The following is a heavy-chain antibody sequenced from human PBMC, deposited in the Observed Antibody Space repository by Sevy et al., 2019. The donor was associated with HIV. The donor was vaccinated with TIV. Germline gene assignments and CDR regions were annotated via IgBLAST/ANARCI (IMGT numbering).Heavy chain of an antibody. Sequence: GGSLRLSCAASGFSFSSYEMNWVRQAPGKGLEWVSYISNSGTTISYSDSVRGRFTISRDNARNLLYLQMNGLRAEDTAVYCGARDLPPSSTTVPHFDCWGQGTLVTVSS. CDR1: GFSFSSYE. J-gene: IGHJ4*02. CDR2: ISNSGTTI. V-gene: IGHV3-48*03. CDR3: ARDLPPSSTTVPHFDC. D-gene: IGHD4-17*01.